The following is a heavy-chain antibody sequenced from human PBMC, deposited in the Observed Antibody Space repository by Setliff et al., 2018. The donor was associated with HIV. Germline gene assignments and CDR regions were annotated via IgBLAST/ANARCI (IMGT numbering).Heavy chain of an antibody. Sequence: PSETLSLTCRVSSGSISGYYWSWVRQPPGRGLEWIGYVSYSGSTSYNPSLNSRVTMSVDTSRDQFSLKLSSVTNADTAVYYCARATATWLVDNWGQGTLVTVSS. V-gene: IGHV4-59*13. CDR2: VSYSGST. D-gene: IGHD2-15*01. CDR3: ARATATWLVDN. CDR1: SGSISGYY. J-gene: IGHJ4*02.